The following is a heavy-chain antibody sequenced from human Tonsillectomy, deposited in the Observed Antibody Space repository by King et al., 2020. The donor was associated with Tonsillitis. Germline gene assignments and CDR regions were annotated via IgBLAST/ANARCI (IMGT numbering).Heavy chain of an antibody. D-gene: IGHD1-20*01. Sequence: VQLQQWGAGLLKPSETLSLTCAVYGGSFSGYYWSWIRQPPGKGLEWIGEINHSGSTNYNPSLKSRVTISVDTSKNQFSLTQNSVTAADTAVYYCARGRITGTAGGMDVWGQGTTVTVSS. CDR1: GGSFSGYY. CDR3: ARGRITGTAGGMDV. J-gene: IGHJ6*02. CDR2: INHSGST. V-gene: IGHV4-34*01.